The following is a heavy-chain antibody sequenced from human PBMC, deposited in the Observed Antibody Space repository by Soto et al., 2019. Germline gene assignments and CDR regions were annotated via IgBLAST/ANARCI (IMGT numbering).Heavy chain of an antibody. CDR3: TRSLPTPDF. CDR1: GYSFISHC. J-gene: IGHJ4*02. Sequence: GESLKISCKGSGYSFISHCIGRVRQMPGKGLEWMGIIYPGDSDTRYSPSFEGQVTITADKTTTTAYLQWSSLKASDTAMYYCTRSLPTPDFWGQGTLVTVSS. V-gene: IGHV5-51*01. CDR2: IYPGDSDT.